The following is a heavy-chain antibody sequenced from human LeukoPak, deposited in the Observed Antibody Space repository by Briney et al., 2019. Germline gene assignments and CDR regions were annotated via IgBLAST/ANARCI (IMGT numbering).Heavy chain of an antibody. CDR2: ISSNGGST. V-gene: IGHV3-64*01. CDR1: GFTFSSYA. CDR3: ARVYYYDSSGYMYYFDY. D-gene: IGHD3-22*01. J-gene: IGHJ4*02. Sequence: GGSLRLSCAASGFTFSSYAMHWVRQAPGKGLEYVSAISSNGGSTYYANSVKGGFTISRDNSKNTLYLQMGSLRAEDMAVYYCARVYYYDSSGYMYYFDYWGQGTLVTVSS.